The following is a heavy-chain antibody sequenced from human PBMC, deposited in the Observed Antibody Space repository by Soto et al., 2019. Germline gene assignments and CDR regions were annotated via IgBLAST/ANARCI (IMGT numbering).Heavy chain of an antibody. V-gene: IGHV3-9*01. J-gene: IGHJ4*02. Sequence: GGSLRLSCAASGFTFDDYAMHWVRQAPGKGLEWVSGISWNSGSIGYADSVKGRFTISRDNAKNSLYLQMNSLRAEDTAVYYCAKDPTAAAGTFNYWGQGTLVTVSS. CDR2: ISWNSGSI. CDR3: AKDPTAAAGTFNY. D-gene: IGHD6-13*01. CDR1: GFTFDDYA.